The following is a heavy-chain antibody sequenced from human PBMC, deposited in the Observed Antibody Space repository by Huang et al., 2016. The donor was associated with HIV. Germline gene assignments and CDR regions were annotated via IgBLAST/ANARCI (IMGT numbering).Heavy chain of an antibody. CDR1: GFTFSDYY. J-gene: IGHJ4*02. CDR2: ISSSGSTI. Sequence: QVQLVESGGGLVKPGGSLRLSCAASGFTFSDYYMSWSRPAPVKGLEWVSYISSSGSTIYYADAEKGRFTSSRDNAKNSLYLQMNSLRAEDTAVYYCARESKTSPFIFDYWGQGTLVTVSS. D-gene: IGHD1-1*01. CDR3: ARESKTSPFIFDY. V-gene: IGHV3-11*04.